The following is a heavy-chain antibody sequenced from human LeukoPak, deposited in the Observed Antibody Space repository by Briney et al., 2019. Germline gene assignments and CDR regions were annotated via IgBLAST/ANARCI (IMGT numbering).Heavy chain of an antibody. D-gene: IGHD3-10*01. CDR1: AFAFTTYA. CDR2: IWHDGSHK. V-gene: IGHV3-33*01. CDR3: GREIFGSGSCPDF. Sequence: PGRSLRLSCAASAFAFTTYAMHSVRQAPGQGLEWVALIWHDGSHKLYSKAVRGKFTISRDNSKSTVSIEMNNLRPEETAVYYCGREIFGSGSCPDFWGQGTLVTVSS. J-gene: IGHJ4*02.